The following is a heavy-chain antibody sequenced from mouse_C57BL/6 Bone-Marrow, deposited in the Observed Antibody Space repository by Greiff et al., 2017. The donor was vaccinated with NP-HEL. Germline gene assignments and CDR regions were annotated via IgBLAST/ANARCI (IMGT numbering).Heavy chain of an antibody. CDR2: INYDGSST. D-gene: IGHD1-1*01. J-gene: IGHJ4*01. CDR3: ARVPRIRYGWAMDY. Sequence: EVKLVESEGGLVQPGSSMKLSCTASGFTFSDYYMAWVRQVPEKGLEWVANINYDGSSTYYLDSLKSRFIISRDNAKNILYLQMSSLKSEDTATYYCARVPRIRYGWAMDYWGQGTSVTVSS. V-gene: IGHV5-16*01. CDR1: GFTFSDYY.